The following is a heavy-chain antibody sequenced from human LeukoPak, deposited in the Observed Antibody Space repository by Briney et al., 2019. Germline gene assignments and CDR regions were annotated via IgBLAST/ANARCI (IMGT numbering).Heavy chain of an antibody. J-gene: IGHJ4*02. V-gene: IGHV3-23*01. CDR1: GFTFSSYA. D-gene: IGHD3-22*01. CDR2: ISGSGGST. CDR3: AKDQYYYDSSGYYQYDFDY. Sequence: QPGGSLRLSCAASGFTFSSYAMSWVRQAPGKGLEWVSVISGSGGSTYYADSVKGRFTISRDNSKNTLYLQMNSLRAEDTAVYYCAKDQYYYDSSGYYQYDFDYWGQGTLVTVSS.